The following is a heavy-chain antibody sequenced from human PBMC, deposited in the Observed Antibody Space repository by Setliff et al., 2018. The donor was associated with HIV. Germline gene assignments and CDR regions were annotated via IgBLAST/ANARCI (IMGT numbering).Heavy chain of an antibody. Sequence: PGGSLRLSCAASGFTFSPYWMHWVRQAPGKGLVWVSRIDSDGTSTTYADSVKGRFTISRDNAKNSLYLQMNSLRSEDTAVYYCAALKGYSYGRGCFDPWGQGTLVTVSS. V-gene: IGHV3-74*03. CDR1: GFTFSPYW. CDR2: IDSDGTST. D-gene: IGHD5-18*01. CDR3: AALKGYSYGRGCFDP. J-gene: IGHJ5*02.